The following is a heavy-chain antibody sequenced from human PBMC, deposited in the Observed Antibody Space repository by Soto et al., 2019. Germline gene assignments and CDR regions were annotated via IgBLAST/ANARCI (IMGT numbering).Heavy chain of an antibody. CDR2: IIPMFGTP. D-gene: IGHD5-12*01. Sequence: SVKVSCKASGVTFNRQEMRWVRQAPGQVLEGMGGIIPMFGTPHYAEKFEDRVTITADESPGTGHWELSSLATEATAVYYCATSEGRDGYSFDYWGPGTLVTVSS. J-gene: IGHJ4*02. V-gene: IGHV1-69*13. CDR3: ATSEGRDGYSFDY. CDR1: GVTFNRQE.